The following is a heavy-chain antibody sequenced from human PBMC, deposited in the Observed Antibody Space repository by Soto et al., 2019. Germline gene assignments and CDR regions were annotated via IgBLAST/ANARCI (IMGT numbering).Heavy chain of an antibody. CDR2: IYHTVNT. V-gene: IGHV4-59*11. J-gene: IGHJ3*02. Sequence: SATLSLTCSVSGVSIGSHFWSWIRQAPGKGPELVGYIYHTVNTHYNPALKSRVTISMDTSENQLSLQLSSVTAADTAVYYCARLQYTVVTALDIWGQGTMVTVSS. CDR1: GVSIGSHF. CDR3: ARLQYTVVTALDI. D-gene: IGHD2-15*01.